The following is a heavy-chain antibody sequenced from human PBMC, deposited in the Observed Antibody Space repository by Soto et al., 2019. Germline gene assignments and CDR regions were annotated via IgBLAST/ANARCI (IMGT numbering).Heavy chain of an antibody. D-gene: IGHD2-2*01. Sequence: SVKVSCKASGGTFSSYAISWVRQAPGQGLEWMGGIIPIFGTANYAQKFQGRVTITADESTSTAYMELSSLRSEDTAVYYCARMRCSSTSCYPSLNYYYYGMDVWGQGTTVTVSS. CDR2: IIPIFGTA. J-gene: IGHJ6*02. CDR1: GGTFSSYA. V-gene: IGHV1-69*13. CDR3: ARMRCSSTSCYPSLNYYYYGMDV.